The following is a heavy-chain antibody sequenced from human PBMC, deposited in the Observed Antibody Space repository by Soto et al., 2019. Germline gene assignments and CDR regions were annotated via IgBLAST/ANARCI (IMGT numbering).Heavy chain of an antibody. Sequence: SETLSLTCAVSGGSISSGGYYWGWIRQHPGRGLELIGYIYYSGSTYYNPSLKSRVTISVDTSKNQFSLKLSSVTAADTAVYYCARVKDILTGHYKGTFDIWGQGTMVTVSS. CDR3: ARVKDILTGHYKGTFDI. J-gene: IGHJ3*02. CDR2: IYYSGST. D-gene: IGHD3-9*01. CDR1: GGSISSGGYY. V-gene: IGHV4-31*11.